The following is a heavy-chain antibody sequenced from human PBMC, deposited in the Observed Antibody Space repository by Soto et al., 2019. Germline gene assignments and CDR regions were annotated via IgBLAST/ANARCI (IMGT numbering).Heavy chain of an antibody. V-gene: IGHV1-58*01. CDR1: GFTFTSSA. J-gene: IGHJ6*02. CDR2: IVVGSGNT. D-gene: IGHD4-17*01. Sequence: SVKVSCKASGFTFTSSAVQWVRQARGQRLEWIGWIVVGSGNTNYAQKFQERVTITRDMSTSTAYMELSSLRSEDTAVYYCAAATGHYYSGMAVWGQGTTVTVSS. CDR3: AAATGHYYSGMAV.